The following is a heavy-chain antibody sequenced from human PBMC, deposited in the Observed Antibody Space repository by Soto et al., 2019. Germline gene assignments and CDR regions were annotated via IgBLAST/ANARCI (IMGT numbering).Heavy chain of an antibody. D-gene: IGHD6-19*01. V-gene: IGHV3-48*04. Sequence: EVQLVESGGGLVQPGGSLRLSCAASGFRFSSYSMNWVRQAPGKGPEWVSYIDHSSSSVRYVDSVEGRFTISRDNAKDSLSLQMNSLRVEDTAMYYCAVGIAVARGYFDLWGRSTLVTVS. J-gene: IGHJ2*01. CDR1: GFRFSSYS. CDR3: AVGIAVARGYFDL. CDR2: IDHSSSSV.